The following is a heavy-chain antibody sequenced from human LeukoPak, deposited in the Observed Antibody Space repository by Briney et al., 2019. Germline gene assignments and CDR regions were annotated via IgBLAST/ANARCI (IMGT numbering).Heavy chain of an antibody. CDR3: ARVAGIVAVAGTLWDY. D-gene: IGHD6-19*01. J-gene: IGHJ4*02. CDR2: INSDGSST. Sequence: GGSLRLSCAASGFTFSSYSMNWVRQAPGKGLVWVSRINSDGSSTSYADSVKGRFTISRDNAKNTLYLQMNSLRAEDTAVYYCARVAGIVAVAGTLWDYWGQGTLVTVSS. CDR1: GFTFSSYS. V-gene: IGHV3-74*01.